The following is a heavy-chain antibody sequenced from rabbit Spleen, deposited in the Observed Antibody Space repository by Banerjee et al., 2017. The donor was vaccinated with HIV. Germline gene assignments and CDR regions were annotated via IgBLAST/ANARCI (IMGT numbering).Heavy chain of an antibody. CDR1: GFSFSNKAV. D-gene: IGHD1-1*01. Sequence: QEQLVESGGGLVKPEGTLKLSCTASGFSFSNKAVMCWVRQAPGKGLEWIACINAVTGKAVYASWAKGRFTFSKTSSTTVTLQMTSLTAADTATYFCAREVGSFGTGYELWGQGTLVTVS. V-gene: IGHV1S45*01. CDR3: AREVGSFGTGYEL. J-gene: IGHJ3*01. CDR2: INAVTGKA.